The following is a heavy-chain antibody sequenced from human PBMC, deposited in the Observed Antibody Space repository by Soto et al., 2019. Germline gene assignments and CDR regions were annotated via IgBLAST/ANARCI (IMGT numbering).Heavy chain of an antibody. CDR3: ARDLVVPAAMDYYYGMDV. J-gene: IGHJ6*02. Sequence: EVRLVESGGGLVQPGGSLRLSCAASGFTFSSYWMHWVRQAPGKGLVWVSRINSDGSSTSYADSVKGRFTISRDNAKNTLYLQMNSLRAEDTAVYYCARDLVVPAAMDYYYGMDVWGQGTTVTVSS. CDR1: GFTFSSYW. D-gene: IGHD2-2*01. V-gene: IGHV3-74*01. CDR2: INSDGSST.